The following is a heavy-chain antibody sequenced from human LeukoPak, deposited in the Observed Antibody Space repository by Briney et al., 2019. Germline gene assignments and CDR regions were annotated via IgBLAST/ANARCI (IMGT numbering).Heavy chain of an antibody. CDR3: ARMGGYSGYATH. CDR2: INHGGST. J-gene: IGHJ4*02. V-gene: IGHV4-34*01. CDR1: GGSLSGYY. D-gene: IGHD5-12*01. Sequence: SETLSLTCAVYGGSLSGYYWSWIRQSPGKGLEWIGEINHGGSTNYNPSLKSRVTMSVDTSKNHFSLNLSSVTAADTAVYYCARMGGYSGYATHWGQGTLVTVSS.